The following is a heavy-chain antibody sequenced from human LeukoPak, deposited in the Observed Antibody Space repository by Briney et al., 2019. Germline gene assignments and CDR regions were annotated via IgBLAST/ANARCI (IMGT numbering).Heavy chain of an antibody. CDR1: GGTFSSYA. V-gene: IGHV1-2*06. D-gene: IGHD6-19*01. J-gene: IGHJ4*02. Sequence: ASVKVSCKASGGTFSSYAISWVRQAPGQGLEWMGRINPNSGGTNYAQKFQGRVTMTRDTSISTAYMELSRLRSDDTAVYYCAKDRGLVAVAGTFDYWGQGTLVTVSS. CDR2: INPNSGGT. CDR3: AKDRGLVAVAGTFDY.